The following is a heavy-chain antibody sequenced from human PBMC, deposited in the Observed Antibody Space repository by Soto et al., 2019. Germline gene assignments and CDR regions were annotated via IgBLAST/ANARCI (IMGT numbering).Heavy chain of an antibody. D-gene: IGHD2-2*01. J-gene: IGHJ4*02. Sequence: PSETLSLTCTVSGGSISSYYWSWIRQPPGKGLEWIGYIYYSGSTNYNPSLKSRVTISVDTSKNQFSLKLSSVTAADTAVYYCARFYCSSTSCPPPGYLDYWGKGTLVTVS. CDR3: ARFYCSSTSCPPPGYLDY. CDR2: IYYSGST. V-gene: IGHV4-59*01. CDR1: GGSISSYY.